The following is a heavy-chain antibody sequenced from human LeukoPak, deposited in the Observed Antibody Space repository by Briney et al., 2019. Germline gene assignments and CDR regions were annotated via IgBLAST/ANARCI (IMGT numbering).Heavy chain of an antibody. CDR2: IYYSGST. CDR1: GGSISSYY. Sequence: SETLSLTCTVSGGSISSYYWSWIRQPPGKGLEWIGYIYYSGSTNYNPSLKSRVTISVDTSKNQFSLKLSSVTAADTAVYYCARYHTRGDFDYWGQGTLVTVSS. CDR3: ARYHTRGDFDY. V-gene: IGHV4-59*12. J-gene: IGHJ4*02.